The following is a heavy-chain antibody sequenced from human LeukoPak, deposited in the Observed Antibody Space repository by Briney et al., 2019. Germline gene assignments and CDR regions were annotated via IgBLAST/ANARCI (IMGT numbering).Heavy chain of an antibody. CDR1: GYTFTGYY. D-gene: IGHD4-17*01. V-gene: IGHV1-2*02. J-gene: IGHJ4*02. CDR3: ARAFDYGDRPFDY. CDR2: INPNSGGT. Sequence: ASVKVSCKASGYTFTGYYMHCVRQAPGQGLEWMGWINPNSGGTNYAQKFQGRVTMTRDTSISTAYMELSRLRSDDTAVYYCARAFDYGDRPFDYWGQGTLVTVSS.